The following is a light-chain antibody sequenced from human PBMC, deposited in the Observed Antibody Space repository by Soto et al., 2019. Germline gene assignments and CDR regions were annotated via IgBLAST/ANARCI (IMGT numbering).Light chain of an antibody. CDR2: SNN. V-gene: IGLV1-44*01. CDR1: RANIGSNT. Sequence: QSVLTQPPSVSGTPVQKVTISCSGSRANIGSNTVNWYQHLPGTVPKLLIYSNNQRPSGVPDRFSGSKSGTSASLAISGLQSEDEADYYCAAWEDSLNPSFVFGTGTKVTVL. CDR3: AAWEDSLNPSFV. J-gene: IGLJ1*01.